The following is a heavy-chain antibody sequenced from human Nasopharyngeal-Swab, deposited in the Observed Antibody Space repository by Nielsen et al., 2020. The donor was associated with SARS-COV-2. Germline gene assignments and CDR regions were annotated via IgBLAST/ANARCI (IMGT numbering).Heavy chain of an antibody. CDR2: ISWNSGSI. J-gene: IGHJ3*02. CDR3: AKDTAYYPVVAFDI. CDR1: GFTFDDYA. D-gene: IGHD3-10*01. Sequence: SLKISCAASGFTFDDYAMHWVRQAPGKGLEWVSGISWNSGSIGYADSVKGRFTTSRDNAKNSLYLQMNSLRAEDTALYYCAKDTAYYPVVAFDIWGQGTMVTVSS. V-gene: IGHV3-9*01.